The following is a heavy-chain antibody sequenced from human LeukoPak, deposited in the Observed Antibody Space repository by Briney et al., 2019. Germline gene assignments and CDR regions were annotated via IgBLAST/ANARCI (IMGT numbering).Heavy chain of an antibody. CDR3: ARAPITSPFYFDY. CDR2: INWSGGST. CDR1: GFTFSDYY. J-gene: IGHJ4*02. V-gene: IGHV3-20*04. D-gene: IGHD2-2*01. Sequence: GGSLRLSCAASGFTFSDYYMSSIRQAPGKLLEWVSGINWSGGSTGYADPLRGRFTISRDNAKNSLYLQMDSLRAEDTALYYCARAPITSPFYFDYWGQGTLVTVSS.